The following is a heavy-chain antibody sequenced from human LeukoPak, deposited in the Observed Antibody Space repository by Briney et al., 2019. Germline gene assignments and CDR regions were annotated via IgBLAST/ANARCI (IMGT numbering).Heavy chain of an antibody. CDR3: ARDYDFWSGYFDFDY. D-gene: IGHD3-3*01. CDR2: INPNSGGT. Sequence: ASVKVSCKASGYTFTGYYMHWVRQAPGQGLNWMGWINPNSGGTNYAQNFQGRVTITRDTSISTAYMELSRLRSDDTAVYYCARDYDFWSGYFDFDYWGQGTLVTVSS. J-gene: IGHJ4*02. V-gene: IGHV1-2*02. CDR1: GYTFTGYY.